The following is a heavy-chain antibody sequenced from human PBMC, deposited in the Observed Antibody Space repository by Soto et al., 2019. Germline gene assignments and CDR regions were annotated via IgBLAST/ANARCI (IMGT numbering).Heavy chain of an antibody. J-gene: IGHJ4*02. CDR3: ARWGCSGSNCNLNQRSFDL. CDR1: GFIFNEYG. CDR2: IWYDGSNK. Sequence: HLVESGGGVVQPGRSLRLSCAASGFIFNEYGMHWVRQAPGKGLEWVAVIWYDGSNKYYADSVKGRFTFSRDNSKNTMSLQMNSLRVEDTAVYYCARWGCSGSNCNLNQRSFDLWGQGTLVTVSS. D-gene: IGHD2-15*01. V-gene: IGHV3-33*03.